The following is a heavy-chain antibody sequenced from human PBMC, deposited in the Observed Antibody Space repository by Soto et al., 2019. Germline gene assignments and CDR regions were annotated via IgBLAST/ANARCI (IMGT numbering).Heavy chain of an antibody. Sequence: GGSLRLSCAASGFTFSSYDMHWVRQATGKGLEWVSAIGTAGDTYYPGSVKGRFTISRENAKNSLYLQMNSLRAEDTAVYYCARGGGSLLYWYFDLWGRGTLVTVSS. CDR1: GFTFSSYD. V-gene: IGHV3-13*01. CDR2: IGTAGDT. J-gene: IGHJ2*01. CDR3: ARGGGSLLYWYFDL. D-gene: IGHD2-15*01.